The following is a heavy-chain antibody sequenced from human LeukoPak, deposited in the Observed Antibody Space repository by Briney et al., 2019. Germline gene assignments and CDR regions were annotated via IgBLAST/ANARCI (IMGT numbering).Heavy chain of an antibody. CDR2: INWNGGST. V-gene: IGHV3-20*04. Sequence: GGSLRLSCAASGFTFDDSGMSWVRQAQRKGLEWFSGINWNGGSTGYADSVKGRFTIFRDNAKNSLYLQMNSLRVEDTALYYCARNVTDCSSGSCYKMDYWGQGTLVTVSS. D-gene: IGHD2-15*01. J-gene: IGHJ4*02. CDR3: ARNVTDCSSGSCYKMDY. CDR1: GFTFDDSG.